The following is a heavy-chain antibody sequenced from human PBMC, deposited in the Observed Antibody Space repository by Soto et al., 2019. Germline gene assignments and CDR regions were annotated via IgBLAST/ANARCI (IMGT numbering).Heavy chain of an antibody. CDR1: GYGFTSCY. Sequence: ASVKVSWEASGYGFTSCYSNWARQATGQGLEWMGWMNPNSGNTGYAQKFQGRVTMTRNTSISTAYMELRGLRSEDTAVYFCARDRYDSSSYYSYRGQGTLVTVSS. CDR2: MNPNSGNT. D-gene: IGHD3-22*01. V-gene: IGHV1-8*01. CDR3: ARDRYDSSSYYSY. J-gene: IGHJ4*02.